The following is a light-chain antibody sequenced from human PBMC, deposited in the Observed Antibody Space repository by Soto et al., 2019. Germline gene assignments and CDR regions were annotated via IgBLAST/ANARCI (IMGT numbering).Light chain of an antibody. Sequence: DIQMTQSPSTLSASVGDIVTITCRASQSISSWLAWYQQKPGKAPKLLIYDASSLESGVPSRFSGSGSGTEFTLTISSLQPDDFATYYCQQYNSYSTWTFGQGTKV. J-gene: IGKJ1*01. CDR1: QSISSW. CDR2: DAS. V-gene: IGKV1-5*01. CDR3: QQYNSYSTWT.